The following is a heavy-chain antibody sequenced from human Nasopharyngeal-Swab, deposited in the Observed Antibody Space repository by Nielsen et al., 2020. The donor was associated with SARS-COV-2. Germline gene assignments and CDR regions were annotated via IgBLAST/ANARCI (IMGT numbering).Heavy chain of an antibody. J-gene: IGHJ4*02. Sequence: GGSLRLSCAASGFTFSSYAMHWVRQAPGKGLEWVAVISYDGSNKYYADSVKGRFTIPRDNSKNTLYLQMNSLRAEDTAVYYCARDLGYGGSSLAGFDYWGQGTLVTVSS. V-gene: IGHV3-30-3*01. CDR2: ISYDGSNK. D-gene: IGHD6-13*01. CDR3: ARDLGYGGSSLAGFDY. CDR1: GFTFSSYA.